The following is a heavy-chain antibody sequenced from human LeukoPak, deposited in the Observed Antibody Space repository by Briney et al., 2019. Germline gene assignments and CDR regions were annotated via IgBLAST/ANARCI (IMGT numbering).Heavy chain of an antibody. J-gene: IGHJ5*02. Sequence: GGSLRLSCAASGFTFSSYTMSWVRQAPGKGLEWVSYISSSSSTIYYADSVKGRFTISRDNAKNSLYLQMNSLRAEDTAVYYCAKEGVPAAIIGWFDPWGQGTLVTVSS. V-gene: IGHV3-48*01. CDR2: ISSSSSTI. CDR3: AKEGVPAAIIGWFDP. D-gene: IGHD2-2*01. CDR1: GFTFSSYT.